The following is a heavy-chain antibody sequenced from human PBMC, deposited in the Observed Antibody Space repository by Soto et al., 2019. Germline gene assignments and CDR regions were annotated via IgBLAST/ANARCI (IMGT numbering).Heavy chain of an antibody. CDR3: AKESLYYYDSSGYGLYDY. D-gene: IGHD3-22*01. Sequence: EVQLLESGGGLVQPGGSLRLSCAASGFTFSSYAMSWVRQAPGKGLEWVSAISGSGGSTYYADSVKGRFTISRDNSKNTLYRQMNSLRGEDTAVYYWAKESLYYYDSSGYGLYDYWGQGTLVTVSS. CDR2: ISGSGGST. CDR1: GFTFSSYA. J-gene: IGHJ4*02. V-gene: IGHV3-23*01.